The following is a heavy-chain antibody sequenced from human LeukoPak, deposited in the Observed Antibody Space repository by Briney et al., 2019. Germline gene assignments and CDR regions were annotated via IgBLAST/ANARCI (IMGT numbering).Heavy chain of an antibody. Sequence: GASVKVSCKTSGYSFNDYYLHWVRLAPGQGLEWMVWINPNSGRTNYAPKFQGRVTLTTDTSITTAYMELSSLISGDTALYYCARDSSDILTGYYHFWGQGTLVTVSS. CDR2: INPNSGRT. D-gene: IGHD3-9*01. V-gene: IGHV1-2*02. CDR1: GYSFNDYY. J-gene: IGHJ4*02. CDR3: ARDSSDILTGYYHF.